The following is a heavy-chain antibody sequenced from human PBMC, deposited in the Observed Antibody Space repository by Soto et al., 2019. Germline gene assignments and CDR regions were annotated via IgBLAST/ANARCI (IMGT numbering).Heavy chain of an antibody. CDR2: ITTYNGNP. CDR3: ARAWGYFGDY. D-gene: IGHD2-15*01. Sequence: QVQVVQSGAEVKKPGASVKVSCKASGYTFTSYGISWVRQAPGQGLEWMGWITTYNGNPNYAQKLQGRVTITTDTSTSTAYLTLSSLRSDDTAVYYCARAWGYFGDYWGQGTLVTVSS. J-gene: IGHJ4*01. CDR1: GYTFTSYG. V-gene: IGHV1-18*01.